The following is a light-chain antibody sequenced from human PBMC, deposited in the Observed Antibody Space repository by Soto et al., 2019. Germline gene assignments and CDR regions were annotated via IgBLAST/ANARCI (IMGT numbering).Light chain of an antibody. CDR1: QSLRSS. Sequence: ETMMTQSPDTLSVSLGERATLSCRASQSLRSSLAWYQQKPGQAPRLLIYDASTRATGIPARFSGSGSGTDFTLTISGLQSEDFAVYYCQQYNNWPRATFGGGTKWIS. J-gene: IGKJ4*01. V-gene: IGKV3-15*01. CDR2: DAS. CDR3: QQYNNWPRAT.